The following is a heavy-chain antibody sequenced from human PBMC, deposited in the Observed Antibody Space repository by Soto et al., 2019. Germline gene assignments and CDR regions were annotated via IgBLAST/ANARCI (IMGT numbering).Heavy chain of an antibody. D-gene: IGHD2-15*01. J-gene: IGHJ6*02. Sequence: EVQLLESGGGLVQPGGSLRLSCAASGFTFSSYAMSWVRQAPGQWLEWVSAISGSGGSTYYADSVKGRFTISRDNSKNTLYLKMNSLRAEDAAVYYGAKHIQTADIVVVVVAGYYGMDVWGQGTTVTVSS. CDR1: GFTFSSYA. CDR3: AKHIQTADIVVVVVAGYYGMDV. V-gene: IGHV3-23*01. CDR2: ISGSGGST.